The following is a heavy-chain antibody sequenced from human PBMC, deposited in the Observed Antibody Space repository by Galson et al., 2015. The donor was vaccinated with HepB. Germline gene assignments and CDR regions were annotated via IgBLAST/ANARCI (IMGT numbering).Heavy chain of an antibody. D-gene: IGHD6-13*01. Sequence: SVKVSCRASGGTFSSYAISWVRQAPGQGLEWMGRIIPILGIANYAQKFQGRVTITADKSTSTAYMELSSLRSEDTAVYYCAAGGAAAGVVDIWGQGTMVTVSS. CDR3: AAGGAAAGVVDI. CDR2: IIPILGIA. V-gene: IGHV1-69*04. CDR1: GGTFSSYA. J-gene: IGHJ3*02.